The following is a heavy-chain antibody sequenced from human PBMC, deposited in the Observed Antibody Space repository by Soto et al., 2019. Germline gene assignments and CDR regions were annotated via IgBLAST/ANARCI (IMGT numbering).Heavy chain of an antibody. Sequence: VQMVQSGAEVNEPGSSVKVSCTNSGDTFSHYVMSWVRQAPGQGLEWMGSLAPISGSPNYAERFEGRLTISAEAGKSTMYMELRSLKYDDTAVYYCARIGVGSRRWGQGTMVTVSS. CDR2: LAPISGSP. V-gene: IGHV1-69*18. CDR3: ARIGVGSRR. D-gene: IGHD1-26*01. J-gene: IGHJ3*01. CDR1: GDTFSHYV.